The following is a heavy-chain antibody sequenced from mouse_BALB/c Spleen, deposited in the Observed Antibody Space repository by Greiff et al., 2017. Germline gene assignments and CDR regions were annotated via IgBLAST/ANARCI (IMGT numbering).Heavy chain of an antibody. V-gene: IGHV10-1*02. J-gene: IGHJ4*01. CDR3: VRIYDGYYFYAMDY. D-gene: IGHD2-3*01. CDR2: IRSKSNNYAT. Sequence: EVQLVESGGGLVQPTGSLKLSCAASGFTFNTYAMNWVRQSPGKGLEWVARIRSKSNNYATYYADSVKDRFTISRDDSQSMLYLQMNNLKTEDTAMYYCVRIYDGYYFYAMDYWGQGTSVTVYS. CDR1: GFTFNTYA.